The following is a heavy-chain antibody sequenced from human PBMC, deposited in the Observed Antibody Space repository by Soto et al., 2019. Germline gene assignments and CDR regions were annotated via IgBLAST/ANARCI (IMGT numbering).Heavy chain of an antibody. CDR1: GFTLNTYG. D-gene: IGHD3-16*01. Sequence: GGSLRLSCVASGFTLNTYGMYWVRQAPGKGLQWVAPISYDGSKTHYADSAKGRFTITRDKSKKTVYLQMDSLRVDDAALYYCVRDLALMADYWGQGTLVTVSS. J-gene: IGHJ4*02. CDR2: ISYDGSKT. CDR3: VRDLALMADY. V-gene: IGHV3-30*03.